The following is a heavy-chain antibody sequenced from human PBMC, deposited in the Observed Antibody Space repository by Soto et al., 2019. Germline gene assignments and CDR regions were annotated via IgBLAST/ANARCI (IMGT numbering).Heavy chain of an antibody. V-gene: IGHV4-59*08. CDR3: ARHGEYSSSSWFDP. CDR1: GGSISSYY. Sequence: SETLSLTCTVSGGSISSYYWSWIRQPPGKGLEWIGYIYYSGSTNYNPSLKSRVTISVDTSKNQFSLKLSSVTAADTAAYYCARHGEYSSSSWFDPWGQGTLVTVSS. CDR2: IYYSGST. J-gene: IGHJ5*02. D-gene: IGHD6-6*01.